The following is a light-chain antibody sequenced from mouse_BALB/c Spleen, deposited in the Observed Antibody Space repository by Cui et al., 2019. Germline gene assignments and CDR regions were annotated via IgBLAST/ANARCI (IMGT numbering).Light chain of an antibody. CDR2: NAK. CDR1: ENIYSY. Sequence: DIQMTQSPASLSASVGETVTITCRASENIYSYLAWYQQKQGKSPQLLVYNAKTLAEGVPSRFSGSGSGTQFSLKINSLQPEDFGSYYCQHHYGTLIFTFGSGTKLEIK. CDR3: QHHYGTLIFT. J-gene: IGKJ4*01. V-gene: IGKV12-44*01.